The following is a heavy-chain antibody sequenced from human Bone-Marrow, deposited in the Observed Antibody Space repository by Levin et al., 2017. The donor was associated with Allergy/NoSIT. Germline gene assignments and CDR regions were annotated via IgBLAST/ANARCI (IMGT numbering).Heavy chain of an antibody. CDR3: ARQTLRIAAAGTSFDY. J-gene: IGHJ4*02. V-gene: IGHV3-64*01. CDR2: ISSNGGST. D-gene: IGHD6-13*01. Sequence: GGSLRLSCAASGFTFSSYAMHWVRQAPGKGLEYVSAISSNGGSTYYANSVKGRFTISRHNSKNTLYLQMGSLRAEDMAVYYCARQTLRIAAAGTSFDYWGQGTLVTVSS. CDR1: GFTFSSYA.